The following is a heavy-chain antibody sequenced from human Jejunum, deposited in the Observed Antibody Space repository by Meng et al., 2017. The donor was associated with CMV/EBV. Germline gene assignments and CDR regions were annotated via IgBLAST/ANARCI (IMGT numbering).Heavy chain of an antibody. J-gene: IGHJ4*02. D-gene: IGHD1-26*01. V-gene: IGHV1-2*06. CDR3: AKDGGSYLDYYFDY. CDR2: INPNTGDT. CDR1: EYTFIDYY. Sequence: EYTFIDYYMHWVRQAPGQGLEWMGRINPNTGDTNYAQKFQGRVTMTRDMSINTVYMELTRLRSDDTAVYYCAKDGGSYLDYYFDYWGQGTLVTVSS.